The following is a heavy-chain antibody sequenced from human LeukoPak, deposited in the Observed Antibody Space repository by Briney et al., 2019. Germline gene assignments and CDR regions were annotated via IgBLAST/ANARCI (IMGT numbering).Heavy chain of an antibody. CDR2: LYYSGTT. J-gene: IGHJ4*02. CDR3: ARQLRLLEWLPYYFDY. D-gene: IGHD3-3*01. CDR1: GDSISSSTYY. Sequence: PSETLSLTCTVSGDSISSSTYYWGWIRQPPGKGLEWIGSLYYSGTTYYNPSLKSRVTISVDTSKNQFSLKLSSVTAADTAMYYCARQLRLLEWLPYYFDYWGQGTLVTVSS. V-gene: IGHV4-39*01.